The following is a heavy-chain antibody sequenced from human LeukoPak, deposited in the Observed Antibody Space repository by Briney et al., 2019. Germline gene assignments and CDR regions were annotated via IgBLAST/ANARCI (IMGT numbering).Heavy chain of an antibody. CDR2: IYSGGST. V-gene: IGHV3-66*01. D-gene: IGHD3-10*01. J-gene: IGHJ4*02. Sequence: GGPLILSWATCGVTVRSIYMGCGRQAQEKGLEWVSVIYSGGSTYYADSVKGRFTISRDNSKNTLYLQMNSLRAEDTAVYYCASYGSGSYWGQGTLVTVSS. CDR3: ASYGSGSY. CDR1: GVTVRSIY.